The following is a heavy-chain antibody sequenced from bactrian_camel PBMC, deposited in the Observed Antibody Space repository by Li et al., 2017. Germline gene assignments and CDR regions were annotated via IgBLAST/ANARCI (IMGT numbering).Heavy chain of an antibody. CDR3: AAASYDWGFGY. CDR1: GFTFRTTD. CDR2: INSGGSMT. V-gene: IGHV3S40*01. J-gene: IGHJ6*01. D-gene: IGHD2*01. Sequence: VQLVESGGGLVQPGGSLTLSCAASGFTFRTTDLSWVRQVPGKGLEWVSGINSGGSMTDYADSVKGRFTISRDNAKNTLYLQMNRLEPEDTGMYFCAAASYDWGFGYWGQGTQVTVS.